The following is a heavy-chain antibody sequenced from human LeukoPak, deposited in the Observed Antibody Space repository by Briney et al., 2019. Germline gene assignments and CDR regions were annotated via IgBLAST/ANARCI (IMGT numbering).Heavy chain of an antibody. CDR1: GFTFSDYY. J-gene: IGHJ4*02. CDR3: ARELRGHYFSFDY. V-gene: IGHV3-11*01. CDR2: ISSSGSAF. Sequence: PGGSLRLSCAISGFTFSDYYMSWIRQAPGKGLEWISYISSSGSAFYYADSVKGRFTISRDNAKNSLYLQMVSLRADDTVVYYCARELRGHYFSFDYWGLGTLVTVSS. D-gene: IGHD3-10*01.